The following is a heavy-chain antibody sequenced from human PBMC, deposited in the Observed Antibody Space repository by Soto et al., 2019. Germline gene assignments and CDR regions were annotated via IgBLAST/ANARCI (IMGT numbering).Heavy chain of an antibody. Sequence: VASVKVSCKASGYTFTSYGISWVRQAPGQGLEWMGWISAYNGNTNYAQKLQGRVTMTTDTSKSTAYMELRSLRSDDTAVYYCARVRFEHSSSSDPGLEVWGQGTTVSVSS. CDR2: ISAYNGNT. J-gene: IGHJ6*01. V-gene: IGHV1-18*01. CDR1: GYTFTSYG. CDR3: ARVRFEHSSSSDPGLEV. D-gene: IGHD6-6*01.